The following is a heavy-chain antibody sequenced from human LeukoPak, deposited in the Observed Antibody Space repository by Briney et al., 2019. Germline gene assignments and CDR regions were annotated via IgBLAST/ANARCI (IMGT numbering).Heavy chain of an antibody. D-gene: IGHD3-3*01. CDR2: INERGSGT. V-gene: IGHV3-7*01. J-gene: IGHJ4*02. CDR3: AKDYPFSNFN. CDR1: GFIFSNHW. Sequence: GGSLRLSCAASGFIFSNHWMTWVRQAPGKGLEWVANINERGSGTYYADYVKGRFTISRDNTKKSLFLQLNSLSVEDTAMYYCAKDYPFSNFNWGQGTLVTVSS.